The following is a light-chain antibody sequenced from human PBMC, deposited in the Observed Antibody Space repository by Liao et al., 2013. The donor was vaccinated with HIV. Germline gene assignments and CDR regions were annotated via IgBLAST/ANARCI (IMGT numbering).Light chain of an antibody. CDR2: QDT. CDR1: KLGDKY. J-gene: IGLJ1*01. V-gene: IGLV3-1*01. CDR3: QAWDSSTYV. Sequence: SYEVTQPPSVSVSPGQTATITCSGDKLGDKYACWYQQKPGQSPVMVIYQDTKRPSGIPERFSGSNSGNAATLTISETQAMDEADYYCQAWDSSTYVFGPGTKVTVL.